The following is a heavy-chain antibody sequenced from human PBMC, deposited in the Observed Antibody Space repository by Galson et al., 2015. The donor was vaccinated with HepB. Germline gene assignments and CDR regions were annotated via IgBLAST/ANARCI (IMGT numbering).Heavy chain of an antibody. V-gene: IGHV3-30*03. D-gene: IGHD3-10*01. CDR2: ISYDGSHQ. J-gene: IGHJ2*01. CDR3: ARDSGRYFDL. Sequence: SLRLSCAASGFTFSPYAMHWVRQAPGKGLEWVGIISYDGSHQYYGDSVKGRFTISRDNSKNTLYLQMHSLRGTDTAVYYCARDSGRYFDLWGRGTLVTVSS. CDR1: GFTFSPYA.